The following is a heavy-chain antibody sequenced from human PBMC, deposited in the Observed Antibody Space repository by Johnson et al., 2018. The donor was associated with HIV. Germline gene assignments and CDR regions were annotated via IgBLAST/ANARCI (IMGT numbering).Heavy chain of an antibody. Sequence: VRLVESGGGLVKPGGSLRLSCAASGFTFSRYGMHWVRQAPGKGLEWVAVIWYDGSNKYYADSVKGRFTISRDNSKNTLYLQMTSLRAGDTAVYYCAKGLAAFFAFDIWGQGTMVTVSS. CDR2: IWYDGSNK. J-gene: IGHJ3*02. D-gene: IGHD3-3*01. CDR3: AKGLAAFFAFDI. CDR1: GFTFSRYG. V-gene: IGHV3-33*06.